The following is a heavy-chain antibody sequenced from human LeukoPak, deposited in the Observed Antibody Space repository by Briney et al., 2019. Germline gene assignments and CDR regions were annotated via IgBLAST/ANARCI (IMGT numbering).Heavy chain of an antibody. V-gene: IGHV1-24*01. J-gene: IGHJ4*02. CDR2: FDPEDGET. Sequence: ASVKVSCKVSGYTLTELSMHWVRPAPGKGLEWMGGFDPEDGETIYAQKFQGRVTMTEDTSTDTAYMELSSLRSEDTAVYYCATLSSSWYGYYFDYWGQGTLVTVSS. CDR1: GYTLTELS. D-gene: IGHD6-13*01. CDR3: ATLSSSWYGYYFDY.